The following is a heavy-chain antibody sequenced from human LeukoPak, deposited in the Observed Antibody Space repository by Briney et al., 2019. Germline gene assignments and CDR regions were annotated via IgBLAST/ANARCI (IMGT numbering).Heavy chain of an antibody. J-gene: IGHJ4*02. D-gene: IGHD6-6*01. V-gene: IGHV3-48*01. CDR1: GFTFSRYW. Sequence: GGSLRLSCAASGFTFSRYWMRWVRQAPGKGLEWVSYISGSSSTVYYADSVKGRFTISRDNAKNSLFLQMNSLRAEDTAVYYCARELAYWGQGTLVTVSS. CDR2: ISGSSSTV. CDR3: ARELAY.